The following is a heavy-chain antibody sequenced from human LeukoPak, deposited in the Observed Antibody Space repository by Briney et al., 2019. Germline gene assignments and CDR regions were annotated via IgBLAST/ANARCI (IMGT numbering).Heavy chain of an antibody. V-gene: IGHV3-11*01. J-gene: IGHJ4*02. CDR3: AKGGYYDDSGGFDY. D-gene: IGHD3-22*01. Sequence: PGGSLRLSCAASGFTFSDYYMSWIRQAPGKGLEWVSYISSSGSTIYYADSVKGRFTISRDNSKNTVYLQMNSLRAEDTAVYYCAKGGYYDDSGGFDYWGQGTLVTVSS. CDR1: GFTFSDYY. CDR2: ISSSGSTI.